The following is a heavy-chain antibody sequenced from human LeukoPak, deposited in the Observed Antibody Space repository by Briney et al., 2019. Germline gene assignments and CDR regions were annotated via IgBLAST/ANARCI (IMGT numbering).Heavy chain of an antibody. CDR3: ARTRTYGGYDWDY. Sequence: GGSLRLSCAASGLTFSTYAMSWVRQAPGKGLEWVSTIGSSGVSTYYADSVKGRFTISRDNSKNTLYLQMNSLGADDTAVYYCARTRTYGGYDWDYWGQGTLVTVSS. V-gene: IGHV3-23*01. D-gene: IGHD5-12*01. CDR1: GLTFSTYA. J-gene: IGHJ4*02. CDR2: IGSSGVST.